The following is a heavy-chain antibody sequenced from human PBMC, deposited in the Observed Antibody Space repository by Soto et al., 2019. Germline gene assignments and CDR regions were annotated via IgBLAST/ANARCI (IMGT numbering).Heavy chain of an antibody. J-gene: IGHJ4*02. CDR3: ARLQAAAGDNALSFDD. D-gene: IGHD6-13*01. Sequence: EVQLVQSGAEVKKPEESLRISCKGSGYSFTSYWISWVRQMPGQGLEWMGRIGPSDSYTNYSPSFQGHVTISADKSISTAYLQWSSLKASDTAMYYCARLQAAAGDNALSFDDWGQGTLVTVSS. CDR2: IGPSDSYT. V-gene: IGHV5-10-1*01. CDR1: GYSFTSYW.